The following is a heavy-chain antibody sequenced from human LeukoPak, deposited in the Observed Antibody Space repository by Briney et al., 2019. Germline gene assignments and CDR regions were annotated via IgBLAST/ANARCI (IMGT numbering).Heavy chain of an antibody. D-gene: IGHD3-10*01. CDR3: ATGRDYYGSGSYYNGLYYFDY. V-gene: IGHV1-24*01. J-gene: IGHJ4*02. CDR2: FDPEDGET. CDR1: GYTLTELS. Sequence: ASVKVSCKVSGYTLTELSMHWVRQAPGKGLEWMGGFDPEDGETIYAQKFQGGVTMTEDTSTDTAYMELSSLRSEDTAVYYCATGRDYYGSGSYYNGLYYFDYWGQGTLVTVSS.